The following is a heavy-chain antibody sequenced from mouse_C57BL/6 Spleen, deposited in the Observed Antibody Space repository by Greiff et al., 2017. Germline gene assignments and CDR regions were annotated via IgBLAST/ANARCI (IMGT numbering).Heavy chain of an antibody. CDR1: GYAFSSSW. Sequence: QVQLQQSGPELVKPGASVKISCKASGYAFSSSWMNWVKQRPGQGLEWIGRIYPGDGDTNYNGKFKGKATLTADKSSSTAYMQLSSLTSEDSAVYCCERSYYGCSLGYWGQGATLAV. V-gene: IGHV1-82*01. J-gene: IGHJ2*01. CDR2: IYPGDGDT. D-gene: IGHD1-1*01. CDR3: ERSYYGCSLGY.